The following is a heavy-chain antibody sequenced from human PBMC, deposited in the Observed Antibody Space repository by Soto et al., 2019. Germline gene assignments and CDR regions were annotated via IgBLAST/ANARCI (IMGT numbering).Heavy chain of an antibody. CDR2: ISNDGSSE. CDR3: VRDGGANYGTFWDFDL. J-gene: IGHJ2*01. D-gene: IGHD5-18*01. Sequence: QVQLVESGGGVVQPGRSLRISCAATGFSFNFYAMYWVRQAPGKGLEWVAMISNDGSSENYADSVRGRFIISRDNSKKTLFLQLNSLRPEDTATYYCVRDGGANYGTFWDFDLWGRGTLVTVSS. CDR1: GFSFNFYA. V-gene: IGHV3-30-3*01.